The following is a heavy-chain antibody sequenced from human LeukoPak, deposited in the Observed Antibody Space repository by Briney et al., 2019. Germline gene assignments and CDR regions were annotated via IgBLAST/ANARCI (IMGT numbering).Heavy chain of an antibody. CDR3: ASPGDIVGATNGDDASDI. CDR2: INPSGGST. J-gene: IGHJ3*02. D-gene: IGHD1-26*01. Sequence: GASVKVSCKASGYTFTTDYIHWVRQAPGQGLEWMGIINPSGGSTNYAQNFQGRVTMTRDTSTSTVYMELSSLRSEDTAVYYCASPGDIVGATNGDDASDIWGQGTMVTVSS. CDR1: GYTFTTDY. V-gene: IGHV1-46*01.